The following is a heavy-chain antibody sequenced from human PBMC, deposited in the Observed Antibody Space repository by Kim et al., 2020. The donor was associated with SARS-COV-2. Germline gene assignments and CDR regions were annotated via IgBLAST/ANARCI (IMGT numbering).Heavy chain of an antibody. D-gene: IGHD3-10*01. CDR2: ISSSSSTI. CDR1: GFTFSSYS. J-gene: IGHJ6*02. CDR3: ARDQRYYGSGSYYLAYYYYGMDV. V-gene: IGHV3-48*02. Sequence: GGSLRLSCAASGFTFSSYSMNWVRQAPGKGLEWVSYISSSSSTIYYADSVKGRFTISRDNAKNSLYLQMNSLRDEDTAVYYCARDQRYYGSGSYYLAYYYYGMDVWGQGTTVTVSS.